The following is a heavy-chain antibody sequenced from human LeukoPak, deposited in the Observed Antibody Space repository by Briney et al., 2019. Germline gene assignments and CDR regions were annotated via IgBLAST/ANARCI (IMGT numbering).Heavy chain of an antibody. V-gene: IGHV3-23*01. CDR3: AKDYFGSGSYYNANPYYFDY. J-gene: IGHJ4*02. CDR1: GFTFSSYA. CDR2: ISGSGGST. Sequence: GGSLRLSCAASGFTFSSYAMSCVRQAPGKGLEWVSGISGSGGSTYNADSVKGRFTISRDNSENTLHLQMNTLRAEDAAVYYCAKDYFGSGSYYNANPYYFDYWGQGTLVTVSS. D-gene: IGHD3-10*01.